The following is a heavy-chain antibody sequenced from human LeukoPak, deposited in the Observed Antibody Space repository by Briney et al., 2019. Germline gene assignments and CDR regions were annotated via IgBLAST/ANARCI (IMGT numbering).Heavy chain of an antibody. CDR2: ISSSSSYI. CDR1: GFTFSSYS. D-gene: IGHD3-3*01. V-gene: IGHV3-21*01. Sequence: GGSLRLSCAASGFTFSSYSMNWVRQAPGKGLEWVSSISSSSSYIYYADSVKGRFTISRDNAKNSLYLQMSSLRAEDTAVYYCARAKRYDFWSGYPYAFDIWGQGTMVTVSS. J-gene: IGHJ3*02. CDR3: ARAKRYDFWSGYPYAFDI.